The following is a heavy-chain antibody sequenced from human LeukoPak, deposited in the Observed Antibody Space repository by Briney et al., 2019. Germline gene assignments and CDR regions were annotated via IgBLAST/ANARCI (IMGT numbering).Heavy chain of an antibody. J-gene: IGHJ4*02. D-gene: IGHD3-22*01. CDR3: ARHDSSGYYYYFDY. Sequence: SETLSLTCTVSGGSISSYYWSWIRQPPGKGLEWIGYIYYSGSTNYNPSLKSRVTISVDTSKNQFPLKLSSVTAADTAVFYCARHDSSGYYYYFDYWGQGTLVTVSS. CDR1: GGSISSYY. V-gene: IGHV4-59*08. CDR2: IYYSGST.